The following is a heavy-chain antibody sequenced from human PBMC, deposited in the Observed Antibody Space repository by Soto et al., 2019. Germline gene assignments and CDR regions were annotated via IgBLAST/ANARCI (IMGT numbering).Heavy chain of an antibody. CDR3: VRDTAEDCSGATCYVPLQH. J-gene: IGHJ1*01. V-gene: IGHV3-30*04. CDR1: GFTFTTFA. D-gene: IGHD2-2*01. CDR2: ISANGYNQ. Sequence: QVQLVDSGGGVVXXXXXXRLSCVAXGFTFTTFAMHWVRQAPGKGLEWVAAISANGYNQFYGHSVKGRFTISRDDSRNTVNLQLNSVRLDDTAVYYCVRDTAEDCSGATCYVPLQHWGQGTLVTVSS.